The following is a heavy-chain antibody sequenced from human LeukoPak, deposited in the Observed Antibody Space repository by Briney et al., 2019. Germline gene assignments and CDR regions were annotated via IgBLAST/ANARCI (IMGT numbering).Heavy chain of an antibody. Sequence: PSETLSVTCSVSGDSVSRSDSYWDWIRQPPGKGLEWIGTIYYSGRTYYSPSLKSRVTMSVDPSNNQFSLNLRSVTAADTALYYCARRRYYDGSGYLEWGQGTLLSVSS. V-gene: IGHV4-39*01. J-gene: IGHJ1*01. CDR3: ARRRYYDGSGYLE. CDR1: GDSVSRSDSY. D-gene: IGHD3-22*01. CDR2: IYYSGRT.